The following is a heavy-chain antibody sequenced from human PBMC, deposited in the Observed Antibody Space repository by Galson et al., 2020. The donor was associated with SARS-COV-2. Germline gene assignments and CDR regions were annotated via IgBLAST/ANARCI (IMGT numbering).Heavy chain of an antibody. V-gene: IGHV4-39*01. CDR1: GGSISSSSYY. J-gene: IGHJ5*02. CDR2: IYYSGST. CDR3: ARAYTGYSYGFSWFDP. D-gene: IGHD5-18*01. Sequence: SETLSLTCTVSGGSISSSSYYWGWIRQPPGKGLEGIGRIYYSGSTYYNPSLKSRVTISVDTSKNQFSLKLSSLTAADTAVYYCARAYTGYSYGFSWFDPWGQGTLVTVSS.